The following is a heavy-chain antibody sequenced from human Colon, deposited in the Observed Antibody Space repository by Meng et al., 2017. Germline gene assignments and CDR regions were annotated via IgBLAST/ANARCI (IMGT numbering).Heavy chain of an antibody. D-gene: IGHD5-18*01. CDR1: GGSFSGYH. V-gene: IGHV4-34*01. J-gene: IGHJ4*02. CDR3: ARVGYIYYFDY. Sequence: SETLSLTCGVYGGSFSGYHWTWIRQPPGKGLEWIGEIKHSGSTNYNPSLKSRVTISVDTSKNQLSLNLSSVNAADTAVYYCARVGYIYYFDYWGQGTLVTVSS. CDR2: IKHSGST.